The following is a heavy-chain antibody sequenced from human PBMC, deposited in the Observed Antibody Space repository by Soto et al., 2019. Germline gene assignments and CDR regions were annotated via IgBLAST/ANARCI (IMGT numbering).Heavy chain of an antibody. V-gene: IGHV4-59*08. Sequence: SETLSLTCTVSGGSISSYYWSWIRQPPGKGLEWIGYIYYSGSTNYNPSLKSRVTISVDTSKNQFSLKLSSVTAADTAVYYCAKFLVGTGGSSGWPWYFDCWGQGGLVTVSS. CDR2: IYYSGST. J-gene: IGHJ4*02. CDR3: AKFLVGTGGSSGWPWYFDC. D-gene: IGHD6-25*01. CDR1: GGSISSYY.